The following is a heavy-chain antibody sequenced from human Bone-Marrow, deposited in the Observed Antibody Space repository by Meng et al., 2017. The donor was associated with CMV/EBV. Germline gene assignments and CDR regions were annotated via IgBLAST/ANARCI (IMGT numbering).Heavy chain of an antibody. J-gene: IGHJ4*02. CDR2: IYYSGST. D-gene: IGHD3-3*01. CDR1: GGSISSSSYY. Sequence: SETLSLTCTVSGGSISSSSYYWGWIRQPPGKGLEWIGSIYYSGSTYHNPSLKSRVTISVDTSKNQFSLKLSSVTAADTAVYYCLVEWLLSQYWGQGTLVTVSS. V-gene: IGHV4-39*01. CDR3: LVEWLLSQY.